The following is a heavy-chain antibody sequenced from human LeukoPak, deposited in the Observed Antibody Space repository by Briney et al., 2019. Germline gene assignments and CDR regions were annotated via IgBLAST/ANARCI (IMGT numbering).Heavy chain of an antibody. V-gene: IGHV3-30*02. J-gene: IGHJ6*03. D-gene: IGHD5-12*01. CDR1: GFTFSSYG. CDR2: IRYDGSNK. Sequence: GGSLRLSCAASGFTFSSYGMHWVRQAPGKGLEWVTFIRYDGSNKYYADSVKGRFTISRDNSKNTLYLQMKSLRAEDTAVYYCAKGGGYEAQYYYYYLDVWGKGTTVTISS. CDR3: AKGGGYEAQYYYYYLDV.